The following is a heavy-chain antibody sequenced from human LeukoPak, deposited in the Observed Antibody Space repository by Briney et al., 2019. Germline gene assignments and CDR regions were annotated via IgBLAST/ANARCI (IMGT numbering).Heavy chain of an antibody. J-gene: IGHJ3*02. CDR3: ARDVRHAFDI. CDR1: GYTFTGYY. Sequence: ASVKVSCKASGYTFTGYYLHWVRQAPGQGLDWMGWINPNSGDTHYAQKFQGRITMTSDTSISTVYMEVSRLRSDDTAVYKCARDVRHAFDIWGQGTMVTVSS. CDR2: INPNSGDT. D-gene: IGHD3-10*02. V-gene: IGHV1-2*02.